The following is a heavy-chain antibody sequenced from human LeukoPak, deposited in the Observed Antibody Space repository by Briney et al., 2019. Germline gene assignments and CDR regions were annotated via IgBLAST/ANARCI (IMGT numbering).Heavy chain of an antibody. CDR2: IYLDDFDV. J-gene: IGHJ5*02. CDR1: GYSFTSYW. Sequence: GESLKISCKASGYSFTSYWIGWVRQMPGKGLEWMGIIYLDDFDVRYSPSFLGQVTISADKSITTAYLQWSSLKASDTAIYYCARHGKLSSSRNWFDPWGQGTLVTVSS. D-gene: IGHD1-26*01. V-gene: IGHV5-51*01. CDR3: ARHGKLSSSRNWFDP.